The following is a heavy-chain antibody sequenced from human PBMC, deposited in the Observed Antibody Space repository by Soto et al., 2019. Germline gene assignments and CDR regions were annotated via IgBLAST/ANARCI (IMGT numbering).Heavy chain of an antibody. J-gene: IGHJ4*02. CDR1: GFTFSSYA. D-gene: IGHD6-19*01. V-gene: IGHV3-30-3*01. Sequence: QVQLVESGGGVVQPGRSLRLSCAASGFTFSSYAIHWVRQAPGKGQEWVAVISYDGSNKYYADSVEGRFTISRDNSENTLYLQMNSLRAEDTAVYYCARETYSSGWTPAFDYWGQGTLVTVSS. CDR3: ARETYSSGWTPAFDY. CDR2: ISYDGSNK.